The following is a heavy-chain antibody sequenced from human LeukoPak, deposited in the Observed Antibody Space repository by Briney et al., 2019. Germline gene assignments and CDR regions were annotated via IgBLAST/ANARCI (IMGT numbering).Heavy chain of an antibody. J-gene: IGHJ4*02. D-gene: IGHD6-19*01. Sequence: SETLSLTCAVYVGSFSVSRYYLDWFRQSPGKGLQWIGNFYYNGNTYYNPSLKSRVTISGDTSKKQFSLRLTSVTAADTAVYFCARATFSYTSGWYPHYWGPGTLVTVS. V-gene: IGHV4-39*01. CDR3: ARATFSYTSGWYPHY. CDR2: FYYNGNT. CDR1: VGSFSVSRYY.